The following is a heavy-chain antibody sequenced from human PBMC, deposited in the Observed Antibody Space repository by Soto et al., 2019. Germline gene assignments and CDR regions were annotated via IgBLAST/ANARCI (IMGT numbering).Heavy chain of an antibody. CDR3: AREGGGDGSGWYTGDWFDP. D-gene: IGHD6-19*01. V-gene: IGHV1-69*12. J-gene: IGHJ5*02. CDR1: GGTFSSYA. CDR2: IIPIFGTA. Sequence: QVQLVQSGAEVKKPGSSVKVSCKASGGTFSSYAISWVRQAPGQGLEWMGGIIPIFGTANYAQKFQGRVKITADESQSTAYMELSSLRSEDRAVYYCAREGGGDGSGWYTGDWFDPWGQGTLVTVSS.